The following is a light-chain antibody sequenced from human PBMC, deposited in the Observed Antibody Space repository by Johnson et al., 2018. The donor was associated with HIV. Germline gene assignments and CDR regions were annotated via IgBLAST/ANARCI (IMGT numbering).Light chain of an antibody. V-gene: IGLV1-51*01. CDR2: DNN. Sequence: QSVLTQPPSVSAAPGQKVTISCSGSSSNIADNYVSWYQQLPGTAPKLLIFDNNDRPSGIPDRFSASKSGTSATLGITGLKTGDEADYYCGTWDNSLSAYVFGTGTKVTVL. CDR1: SSNIADNY. J-gene: IGLJ1*01. CDR3: GTWDNSLSAYV.